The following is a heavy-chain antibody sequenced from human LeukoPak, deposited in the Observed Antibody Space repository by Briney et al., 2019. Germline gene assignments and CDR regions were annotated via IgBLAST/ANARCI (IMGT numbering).Heavy chain of an antibody. D-gene: IGHD5-24*01. V-gene: IGHV3-15*01. J-gene: IGHJ4*02. Sequence: GGSLRLSCAPSGFTFTNAWMSWVRQAPGKGLECVGRIKSEAGGGTTDYAAPVEGRLIISRDDSEKTLYLQMNSLQTDDTAVYYCTTSQLQWQLRFACWGQGTLVTVSS. CDR1: GFTFTNAW. CDR2: IKSEAGGGTT. CDR3: TTSQLQWQLRFAC.